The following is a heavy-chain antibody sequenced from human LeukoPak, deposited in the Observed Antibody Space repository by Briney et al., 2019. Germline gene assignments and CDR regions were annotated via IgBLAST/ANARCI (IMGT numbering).Heavy chain of an antibody. Sequence: GGSLRLSCAASGFTFSSYAMHWVRQAPGKGLEWVSTIYDDNTYYADSVKGRFAISTGNSKNTLYLQMNSLRVEDTAVYFCAARKVRGVWFYLDYWGQGTLVTVSS. CDR3: AARKVRGVWFYLDY. CDR1: GFTFSSYA. V-gene: IGHV3-23*01. J-gene: IGHJ4*02. D-gene: IGHD3-10*01. CDR2: IYDDNT.